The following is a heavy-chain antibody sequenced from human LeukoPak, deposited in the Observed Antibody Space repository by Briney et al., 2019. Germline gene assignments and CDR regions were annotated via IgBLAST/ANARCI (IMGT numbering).Heavy chain of an antibody. V-gene: IGHV3-7*01. J-gene: IGHJ4*02. CDR3: ASGWKGNDILTGYSAFDY. CDR1: GFTFSSYW. Sequence: GGSLRLSCAASGFTFSSYWMSWVRQAPGKGLEWVANIKQDGSEKYYVDSVKGRFTISRDNAKNSLYLQMNSLRAEDTAVYYCASGWKGNDILTGYSAFDYWGQGTLVTVSS. CDR2: IKQDGSEK. D-gene: IGHD3-9*01.